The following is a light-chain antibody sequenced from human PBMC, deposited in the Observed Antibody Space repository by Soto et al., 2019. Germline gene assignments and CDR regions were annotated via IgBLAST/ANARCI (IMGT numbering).Light chain of an antibody. CDR3: QQYDDLPLT. CDR2: DAS. V-gene: IGKV1-33*01. Sequence: DIQMTQSPSSLSASVGDRVTITCQATQDIKNYLSWYQQKPGKAPKLLIYDASNLETGVPSRFIGSGSGTDFTFTITSLQPEDIARYFCQQYDDLPLTFGGGNKV. J-gene: IGKJ4*01. CDR1: QDIKNY.